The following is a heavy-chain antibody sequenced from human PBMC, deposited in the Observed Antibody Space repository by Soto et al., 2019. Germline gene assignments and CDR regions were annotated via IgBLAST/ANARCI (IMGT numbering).Heavy chain of an antibody. V-gene: IGHV3-15*07. CDR2: IKTKTDGGTK. CDR3: TTGYATIDYYGMDV. J-gene: IGHJ6*02. D-gene: IGHD5-12*01. CDR1: GFTFDKAW. Sequence: EVQLVESGGDLVKPGGSLILSCAASGFTFDKAWMNWVRRAPGKGLEWVGRIKTKTDGGTKDYAAPVKGRCVISSDDSKNTLYLQMNSLKTEDAAVDYCTTGYATIDYYGMDVWGQGTTVTVSS.